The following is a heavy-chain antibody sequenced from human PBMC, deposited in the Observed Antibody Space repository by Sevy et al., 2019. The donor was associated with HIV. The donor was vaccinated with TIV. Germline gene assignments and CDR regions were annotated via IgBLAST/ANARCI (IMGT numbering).Heavy chain of an antibody. CDR3: ARDLRIPAAIITYYYGMDV. J-gene: IGHJ6*02. CDR1: GLTFSSYA. D-gene: IGHD2-2*01. Sequence: GGSLRLSCAASGLTFSSYAMHWVRQAPGKGLEWVAVISYDGSNKYYADSVKGRFTISRDNSKNTLYLQMNSLRAEDTAVYYCARDLRIPAAIITYYYGMDVWGQGTTVTVSS. CDR2: ISYDGSNK. V-gene: IGHV3-30-3*01.